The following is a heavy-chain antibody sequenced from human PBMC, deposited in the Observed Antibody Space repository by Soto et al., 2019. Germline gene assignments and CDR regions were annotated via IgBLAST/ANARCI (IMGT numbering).Heavy chain of an antibody. CDR2: ISGSGGST. V-gene: IGHV3-23*01. D-gene: IGHD3-9*01. J-gene: IGHJ6*02. CDR1: GFTFSSYA. CDR3: AKSGFDWLSGMDV. Sequence: GGSLRLSCAASGFTFSSYAMSWVRQAPGKGLEWVSAISGSGGSTYYADSVKGRFTISRDNSKNTLDLQMNSLRAEDTAVYYCAKSGFDWLSGMDVWGQGTTVTVSS.